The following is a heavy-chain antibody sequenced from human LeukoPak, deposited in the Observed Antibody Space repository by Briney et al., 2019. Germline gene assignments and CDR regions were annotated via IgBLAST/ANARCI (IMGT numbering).Heavy chain of an antibody. CDR1: GFTFGDYA. Sequence: GGSLRLSCTASGFTFGDYAMSWFRQAPGKGLEWVGFIRSKAYGGTTEYAASVKGGFTISRDDSKSTAYLQMNSLKTEDTAVYYCTRGLRFLEWSLNYYYHYYMDVWGKGTTVTVSS. CDR3: TRGLRFLEWSLNYYYHYYMDV. J-gene: IGHJ6*03. CDR2: IRSKAYGGTT. D-gene: IGHD3-3*01. V-gene: IGHV3-49*03.